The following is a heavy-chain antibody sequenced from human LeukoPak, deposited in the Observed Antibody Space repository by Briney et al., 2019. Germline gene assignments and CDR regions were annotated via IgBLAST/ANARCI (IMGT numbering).Heavy chain of an antibody. CDR3: ARDPGITMSFPFDS. D-gene: IGHD3-10*02. Sequence: PSGTLSLTCAVSGGSISSSNWWSWVRQPPGKGLEWIGEIYHSGSTNYNPSLKSRVIISVDTSKNQFSLKMSSVTAADTAVYYCARDPGITMSFPFDSWGHGTLVTVSS. CDR1: GGSISSSNW. CDR2: IYHSGST. J-gene: IGHJ4*01. V-gene: IGHV4-4*02.